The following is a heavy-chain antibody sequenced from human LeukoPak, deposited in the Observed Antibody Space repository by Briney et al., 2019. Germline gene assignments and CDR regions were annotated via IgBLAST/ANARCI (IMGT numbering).Heavy chain of an antibody. CDR2: ISYDGSNT. CDR3: AKEIGLGYKFDY. CDR1: GFTFSSYG. V-gene: IGHV3-30*18. J-gene: IGHJ4*02. D-gene: IGHD5-12*01. Sequence: PGRSLRLSCAASGFTFSSYGMHWVRQAPGKGLEWVAVISYDGSNTYYADSVKGRFTISKDNSKNTLYLQMNSLRAEDTAVYYCAKEIGLGYKFDYWGQGTLVTVSS.